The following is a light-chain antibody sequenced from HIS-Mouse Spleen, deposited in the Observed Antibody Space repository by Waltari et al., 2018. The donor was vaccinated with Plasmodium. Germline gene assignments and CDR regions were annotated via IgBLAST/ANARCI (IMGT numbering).Light chain of an antibody. CDR3: LLYYGGARV. V-gene: IGLV7-43*01. CDR2: STS. Sequence: QTVVTQGPSLTVSPGGTVTLTCASSTGAVTSGYYPNWFQQKPGQAPRALIYSTSNKHPWTPARFSGSLLGGKAALTLSGVQPEDEAEYYCLLYYGGARVFGGGTKLTVL. CDR1: TGAVTSGYY. J-gene: IGLJ3*02.